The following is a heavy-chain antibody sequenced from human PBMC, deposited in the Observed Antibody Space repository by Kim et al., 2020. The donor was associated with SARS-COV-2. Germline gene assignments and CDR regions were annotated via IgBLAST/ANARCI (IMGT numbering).Heavy chain of an antibody. V-gene: IGHV3-74*01. CDR2: ITDSGRTQ. D-gene: IGHD3-16*01. Sequence: GGSLRLSCAASGFNFRNYFMNCVRQAPGKGPVWISRITDSGRTQSYADSVKGRFTTSRDNTKNTLDLEMTSLRAEDTAIYYCARDGGFTNHDWYFDLWGRGILVTVSS. CDR1: GFNFRNYF. J-gene: IGHJ2*01. CDR3: ARDGGFTNHDWYFDL.